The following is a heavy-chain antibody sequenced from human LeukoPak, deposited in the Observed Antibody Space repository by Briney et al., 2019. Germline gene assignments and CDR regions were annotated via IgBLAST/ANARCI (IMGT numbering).Heavy chain of an antibody. J-gene: IGHJ4*02. Sequence: PGGSLGLSCAASGFTFSSYAMSWVRQAPGKGLEWVSAISGSGGSTYYADSVKGRFTISRDNSKNTLYLQMNSLRAEDTAVYYCARSRDGYNYLDYWGQGTLVTVSS. CDR2: ISGSGGST. D-gene: IGHD5-24*01. CDR3: ARSRDGYNYLDY. V-gene: IGHV3-23*01. CDR1: GFTFSSYA.